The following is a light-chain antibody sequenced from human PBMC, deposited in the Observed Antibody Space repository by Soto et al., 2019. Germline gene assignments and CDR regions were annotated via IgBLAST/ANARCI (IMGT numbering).Light chain of an antibody. CDR2: GAS. V-gene: IGKV3-20*01. Sequence: EIVLTQSPGTLSLSPGESATLSCRASQSVSSSYLAWYQQKPGQAPRLLIYGASSRATGIPDRFSGSGSGTDFTLTISRLEPEDFAVYYCQQYGSSPRRRTFGQGTKVEIK. CDR1: QSVSSSY. J-gene: IGKJ1*01. CDR3: QQYGSSPRRRT.